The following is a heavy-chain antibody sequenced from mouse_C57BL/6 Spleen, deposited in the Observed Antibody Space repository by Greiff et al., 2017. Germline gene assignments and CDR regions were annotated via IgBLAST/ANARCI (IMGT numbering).Heavy chain of an antibody. D-gene: IGHD1-1*01. Sequence: EVKVVESGGGLVKPGGSLKLSCAASGFTFSDYGMHWVRQAPEKGLEWVAYISSGSSTIYYADTVKGRFTLSRDNAKNTLFLQMTSLRSEDTAMYYCARDTVVSFDYWGQGTTLTVSS. J-gene: IGHJ2*01. CDR1: GFTFSDYG. V-gene: IGHV5-17*01. CDR2: ISSGSSTI. CDR3: ARDTVVSFDY.